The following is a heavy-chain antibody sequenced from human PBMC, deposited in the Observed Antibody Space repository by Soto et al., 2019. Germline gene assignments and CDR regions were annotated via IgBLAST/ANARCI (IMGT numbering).Heavy chain of an antibody. CDR1: GGSISSGGYY. Sequence: QVQLQESGPGLVKPSQTLSLTCTVSGGSISSGGYYWSWIRQHPGKGLEWIGYIYYSGSTYYNPSRKSRVTIAVDTSKNQFSLKLSSVTAADTAVYYCARVRRGGVVNWFDPWGQGTLVTVSS. D-gene: IGHD3-16*01. CDR2: IYYSGST. V-gene: IGHV4-31*03. CDR3: ARVRRGGVVNWFDP. J-gene: IGHJ5*02.